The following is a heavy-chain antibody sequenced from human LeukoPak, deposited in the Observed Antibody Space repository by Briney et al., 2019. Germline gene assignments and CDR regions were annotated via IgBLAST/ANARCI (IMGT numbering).Heavy chain of an antibody. CDR2: IKQDGSEK. Sequence: GGSLRLSCAASGFTFSSYWMSWVRQAPGKGLEWVANIKQDGSEKYYVDSVKGRFTISRDNAKNSLYLQMNSLRAEDTAVYYCARDGVVLRFLEWLPPDYYYYYGMDVWGQGTTVTVSS. J-gene: IGHJ6*02. V-gene: IGHV3-7*05. D-gene: IGHD3-3*01. CDR3: ARDGVVLRFLEWLPPDYYYYYGMDV. CDR1: GFTFSSYW.